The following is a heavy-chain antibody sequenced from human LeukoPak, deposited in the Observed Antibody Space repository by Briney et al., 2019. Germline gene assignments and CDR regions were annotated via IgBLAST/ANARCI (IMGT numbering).Heavy chain of an antibody. Sequence: NPGGSLRLSCAASGFTFSSYNMNWVRQAPGKGLEWVSSISTSSNYIYYADSVKGRFTISRDNAKNTLYLQMNSLRAEDTAVYYCAKDPDPMTTVTTAYFDYWGQGTLVTVSS. V-gene: IGHV3-21*04. J-gene: IGHJ4*02. D-gene: IGHD4-11*01. CDR2: ISTSSNYI. CDR3: AKDPDPMTTVTTAYFDY. CDR1: GFTFSSYN.